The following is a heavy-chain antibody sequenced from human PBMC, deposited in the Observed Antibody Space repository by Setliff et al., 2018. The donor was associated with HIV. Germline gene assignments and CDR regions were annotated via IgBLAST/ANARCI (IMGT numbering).Heavy chain of an antibody. CDR3: ARDPRYCTNGVCYRYFDY. CDR2: ISSSGSTI. V-gene: IGHV3-48*01. D-gene: IGHD2-8*01. CDR1: GSTFSTYT. J-gene: IGHJ4*02. Sequence: PGGSLRLSCVASGSTFSTYTMNWVRQAPGKGLEWVSYISSSGSTIYYADSVKGRFTISRDNAKNSLYLQMNSLRAEDTAVYYCARDPRYCTNGVCYRYFDYWGQGTLVTVSS.